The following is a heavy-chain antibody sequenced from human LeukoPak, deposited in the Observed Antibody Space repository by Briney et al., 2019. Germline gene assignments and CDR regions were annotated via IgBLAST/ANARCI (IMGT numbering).Heavy chain of an antibody. CDR3: AKGRGYYGDYFDY. D-gene: IGHD3-22*01. J-gene: IGHJ4*02. CDR2: IYHSGII. V-gene: IGHV4-38-2*02. CDR1: GYSISSGYY. Sequence: PSETLSLTCTVSGYSISSGYYWGWIRQPPGKGLEWIGNIYHSGIIYYNPSLKSRVTISVDTSKNQFSLKLSSVTAADTAVYYCAKGRGYYGDYFDYWGQGTLVTVSS.